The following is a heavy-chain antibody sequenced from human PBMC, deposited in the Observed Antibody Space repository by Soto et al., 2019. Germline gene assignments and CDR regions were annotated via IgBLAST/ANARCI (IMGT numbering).Heavy chain of an antibody. CDR1: GGSFSGYY. CDR3: GHYYDSSGYYN. V-gene: IGHV4-34*01. Sequence: PSETLSLTCAVYGGSFSGYYWSWIRQPPGKGLEWIGEINHSGSTNYNPSLKSRVTISVDTSKNQFSLKLSSVTAADTAVYYCGHYYDSSGYYNWGQGTLVTVSS. J-gene: IGHJ4*02. CDR2: INHSGST. D-gene: IGHD3-22*01.